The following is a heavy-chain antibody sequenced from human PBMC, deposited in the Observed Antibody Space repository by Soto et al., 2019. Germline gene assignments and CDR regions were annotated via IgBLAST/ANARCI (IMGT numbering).Heavy chain of an antibody. CDR2: ISGSGGST. CDR3: AKEWSPSRQSTTYFDY. V-gene: IGHV3-23*01. Sequence: LRLSCAASGFTFSSYAMSWVRQAPGKGLEWVSAISGSGGSTYYADSVKGRFTISRDNSKNTLYLQMNSLRAEDTAVYYCAKEWSPSRQSTTYFDYWGQGTLVTVSS. D-gene: IGHD4-17*01. CDR1: GFTFSSYA. J-gene: IGHJ4*02.